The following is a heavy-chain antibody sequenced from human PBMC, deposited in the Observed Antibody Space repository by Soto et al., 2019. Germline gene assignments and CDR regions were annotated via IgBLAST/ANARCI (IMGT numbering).Heavy chain of an antibody. CDR3: GGGAPPYYYYGMDV. Sequence: SETLSLTCTVSGGSISSYYWSWIRPPPGKGLEWIGYIYYSGSTNYNPSLKSRVTISVDTSKNQFSLKLSSVTAADTAVYYCGGGAPPYYYYGMDVWGQGTTVTVSS. J-gene: IGHJ6*02. V-gene: IGHV4-59*01. D-gene: IGHD1-26*01. CDR2: IYYSGST. CDR1: GGSISSYY.